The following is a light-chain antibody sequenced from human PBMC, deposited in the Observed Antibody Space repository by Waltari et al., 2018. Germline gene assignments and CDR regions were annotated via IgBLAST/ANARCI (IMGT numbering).Light chain of an antibody. V-gene: IGLV2-14*01. CDR1: SSDIGGYNY. Sequence: QSALTQPVSVSGSPGQSITISCTGTSSDIGGYNYVSWYQQHPGKAPKLMIFDVARWPSGVSNRFSGFKSGNTASLTISGLQAEDEADYYCASYTTTRTVVFGGGTKVTVL. CDR3: ASYTTTRTVV. J-gene: IGLJ2*01. CDR2: DVA.